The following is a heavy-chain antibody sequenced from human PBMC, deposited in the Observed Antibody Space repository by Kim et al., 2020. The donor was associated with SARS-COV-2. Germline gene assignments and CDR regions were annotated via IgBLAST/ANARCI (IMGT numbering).Heavy chain of an antibody. CDR3: VKGGMYGDDQAFDI. CDR1: GFTFSSYA. Sequence: GGSLRLSCSASGFTFSSYAMHWVRQAPGKGLEYVSAISSNGGSTYYADSVKGRFTISRDNSKNTLYLQMSSLRAEDTAVYYCVKGGMYGDDQAFDIWSQGTMVTVSA. D-gene: IGHD4-17*01. J-gene: IGHJ3*02. CDR2: ISSNGGST. V-gene: IGHV3-64D*06.